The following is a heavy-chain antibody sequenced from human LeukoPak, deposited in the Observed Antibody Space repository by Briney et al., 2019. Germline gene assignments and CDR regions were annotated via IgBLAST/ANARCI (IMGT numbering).Heavy chain of an antibody. J-gene: IGHJ3*02. CDR1: GFTLSDYG. Sequence: PGGSLRLFCAVSGFTLSDYGIHWVRQAPGKGLEWVTIISSDGSIKYADSVKGRFTVSRDSSKNTVYLQMNSLRAEDTAVYYCARDILPSGSRAFDIWGQGTMVTVSS. D-gene: IGHD3-10*01. V-gene: IGHV3-33*01. CDR3: ARDILPSGSRAFDI. CDR2: ISSDGSIK.